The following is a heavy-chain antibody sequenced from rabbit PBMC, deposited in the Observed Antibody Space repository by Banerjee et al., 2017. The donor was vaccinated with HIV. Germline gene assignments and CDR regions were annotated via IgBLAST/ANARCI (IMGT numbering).Heavy chain of an antibody. V-gene: IGHV1S40*01. CDR3: ARGYYTYRYAGYAPFNF. Sequence: QSLEESGGDLVKPGASLTLTCTASGFSFSSSYYMCWVRQAPGKGLEWIACIYTGSGSTYYASWAKGRFTISKTSSTTVTLQMTSLTAADTATYFCARGYYTYRYAGYAPFNFWGPGTLVTVS. CDR2: IYTGSGST. D-gene: IGHD6-1*01. J-gene: IGHJ4*01. CDR1: GFSFSSSYY.